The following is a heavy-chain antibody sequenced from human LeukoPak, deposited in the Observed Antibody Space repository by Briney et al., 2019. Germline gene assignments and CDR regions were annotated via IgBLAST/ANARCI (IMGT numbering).Heavy chain of an antibody. CDR3: AREKEVEAGTLMFYYYYYGMDV. CDR2: ISAYNGNT. J-gene: IGHJ6*02. D-gene: IGHD6-19*01. Sequence: ASVKVSCKASGYTFTNYGISWVRQAPGQGLEWMGWISAYNGNTNYAQKLQGGVTMTTDTSTSTAYMELRSLRSDDTAVYYCAREKEVEAGTLMFYYYYYGMDVWGQGTTVTVSS. CDR1: GYTFTNYG. V-gene: IGHV1-18*01.